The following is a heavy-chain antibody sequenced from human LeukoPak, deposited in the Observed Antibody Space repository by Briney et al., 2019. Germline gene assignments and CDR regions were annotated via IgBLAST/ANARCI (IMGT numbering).Heavy chain of an antibody. J-gene: IGHJ4*02. D-gene: IGHD3-22*01. CDR1: GGTFSSYA. CDR2: IIPIFGIA. CDR3: ARHSYYYDSSGYYLVD. V-gene: IGHV1-69*04. Sequence: SVKVSCKASGGTFSSYAISWVRQAPGQGLEWMGRIIPIFGIANYALKFQGRVTITADKSTSTAYMELSSLRSEDTAVYYCARHSYYYDSSGYYLVDWGQGTLVTVSS.